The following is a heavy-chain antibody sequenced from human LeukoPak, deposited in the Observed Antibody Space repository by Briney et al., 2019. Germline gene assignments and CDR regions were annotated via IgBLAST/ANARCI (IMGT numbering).Heavy chain of an antibody. Sequence: GGSLRLSCAASGFTFSSYGMHWVRQAPGKGLEWVAFIRYDGGNKYYADSVKGRFTFSRDNSKNTLYLQMNSLRAEDTAVYYCAKPRSLNIVGGAVDYWGQGTLVTVSS. J-gene: IGHJ4*02. V-gene: IGHV3-30*02. CDR2: IRYDGGNK. D-gene: IGHD1-26*01. CDR3: AKPRSLNIVGGAVDY. CDR1: GFTFSSYG.